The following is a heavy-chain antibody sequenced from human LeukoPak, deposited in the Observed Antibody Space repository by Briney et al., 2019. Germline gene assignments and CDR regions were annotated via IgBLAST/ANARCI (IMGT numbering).Heavy chain of an antibody. CDR3: ARRGSWTYYYAMDV. Sequence: TPSETLSLTCTVSGGSISSGDYYWSWIRQAPGKGLEWIGEIRHSGSTNYNPSLKGRVTVSVDTSKNQFSLRLTSVTAADTAVYYCARRGSWTYYYAMDVWGQGTTVTVSS. CDR1: GGSISSGDYY. J-gene: IGHJ6*02. D-gene: IGHD6-13*01. CDR2: IRHSGST. V-gene: IGHV4-61*08.